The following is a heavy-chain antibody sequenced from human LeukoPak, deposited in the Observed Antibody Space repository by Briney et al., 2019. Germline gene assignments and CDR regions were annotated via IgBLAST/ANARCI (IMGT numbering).Heavy chain of an antibody. CDR1: GFTFRTYS. D-gene: IGHD1-7*01. Sequence: GGSLRLSCAASGFTFRTYSMDWVRQAPGKGLEWVSSISSSSNYIYYADSVKGRFTISRDNAKNSLYLQMNSLRAEDTAVYYCAKDLNWNYAVDPWGQGTLVTVSS. J-gene: IGHJ5*02. V-gene: IGHV3-21*01. CDR3: AKDLNWNYAVDP. CDR2: ISSSSNYI.